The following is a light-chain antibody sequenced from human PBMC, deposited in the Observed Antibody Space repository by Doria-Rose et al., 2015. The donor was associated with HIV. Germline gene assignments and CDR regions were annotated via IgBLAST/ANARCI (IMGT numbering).Light chain of an antibody. CDR1: QRVKSSY. CDR3: QQSYSTPLT. Sequence: TQSPGTLSLSPGERATLSCRASQRVKSSYLAWYQQKPGQAPRLLIYDASTRATGIPDRFSGSGSGTDFPLTISSLHPEDFATYFCQQSYSTPLTFGGGTEVEIK. V-gene: IGKV3D-20*02. J-gene: IGKJ4*01. CDR2: DAS.